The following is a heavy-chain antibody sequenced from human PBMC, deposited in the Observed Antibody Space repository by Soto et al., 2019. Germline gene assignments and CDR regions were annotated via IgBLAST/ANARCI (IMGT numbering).Heavy chain of an antibody. J-gene: IGHJ4*02. D-gene: IGHD6-19*01. CDR1: SDPIAGENW. Sequence: QVQLQESAPGLVKPSEPLSLTCTFSSDPIAGENWWGGFRQPPGLGLEWIGEVFNTGGTNYNPSLKSRVTMEVDKSKTQFALKLISATAADTAVYYCARVFSSGSGWMYYFDFWGQGALVSVSS. V-gene: IGHV4-4*02. CDR2: VFNTGGT. CDR3: ARVFSSGSGWMYYFDF.